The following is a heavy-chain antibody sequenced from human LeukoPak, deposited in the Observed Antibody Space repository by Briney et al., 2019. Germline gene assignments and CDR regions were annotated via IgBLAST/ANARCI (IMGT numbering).Heavy chain of an antibody. V-gene: IGHV1-46*01. J-gene: IGHJ4*02. D-gene: IGHD3-22*01. CDR3: AIPGAPDDSSGYPFGY. CDR1: GYTFTSYY. CDR2: IDPSGGST. Sequence: ASVKVSCKASGYTFTSYYMHWVRQAPGQGLEWMGIIDPSGGSTGYAQKFQGRVTMTRDTSTSTVYMELSSLRSEDTAVYYCAIPGAPDDSSGYPFGYWGQGTLVTVSS.